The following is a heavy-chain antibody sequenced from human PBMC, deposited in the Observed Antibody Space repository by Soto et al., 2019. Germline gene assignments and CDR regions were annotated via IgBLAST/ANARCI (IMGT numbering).Heavy chain of an antibody. CDR1: GFTFDDYA. J-gene: IGHJ4*02. CDR3: AKDSRSGYFDY. Sequence: GGSLRLSCAASGFTFDDYAMHWVRQAPGKGLEWVSGISWNSGSIGYADSVKGRFTISRDNAKNSLYLQMNSLRAEDTALYYCAKDSRSGYFDYWGQGTLVTVSS. D-gene: IGHD3-3*01. V-gene: IGHV3-9*01. CDR2: ISWNSGSI.